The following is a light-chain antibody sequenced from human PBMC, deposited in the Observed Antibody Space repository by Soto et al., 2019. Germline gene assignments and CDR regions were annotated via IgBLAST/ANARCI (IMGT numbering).Light chain of an antibody. J-gene: IGKJ4*01. CDR1: QGISSY. Sequence: AIRMTQSPSSFSASTGDRVTITCRASQGISSYLAWYQQKPGEAPKLLIYAASTLQSGVPSRFSGSGSGTDFTLTISSLQSEDFATYYCQQYYSYPPLTFGGGTKVEIK. CDR2: AAS. V-gene: IGKV1-8*01. CDR3: QQYYSYPPLT.